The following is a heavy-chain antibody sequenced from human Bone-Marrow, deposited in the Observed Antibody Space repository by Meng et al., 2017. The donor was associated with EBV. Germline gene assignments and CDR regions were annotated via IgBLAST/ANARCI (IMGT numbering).Heavy chain of an antibody. CDR2: VKSQADGGTT. J-gene: IGHJ4*02. CDR3: ATESTTFEY. Sequence: DVELVGSGGVLVKPVRSLRLTCAASGFTFRKAWMSWVRQAPGKGLEWVGRVKSQADGGTTDYTAAVRGRFTISRDDSRNMLYLQINSLQIEDSALYYCATESTTFEYWGLGTLVTVSS. CDR1: GFTFRKAW. V-gene: IGHV3-15*01. D-gene: IGHD1-1*01.